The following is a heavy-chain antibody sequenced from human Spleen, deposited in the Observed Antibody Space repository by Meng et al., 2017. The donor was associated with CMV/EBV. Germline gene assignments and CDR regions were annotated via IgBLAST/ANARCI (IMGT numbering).Heavy chain of an antibody. J-gene: IGHJ6*02. D-gene: IGHD2-2*01. Sequence: SETLSLTCSVSGGSISSSSYYWGWIRQPPGTGLEWIGSIYYSGSTHYNPSLKSRVTISIDTSKNQFSLQLSSVTAADTAVYYCARILIVVVPAAANGMDVWGQGTTVTVSS. V-gene: IGHV4-39*07. CDR2: IYYSGST. CDR1: GGSISSSSYY. CDR3: ARILIVVVPAAANGMDV.